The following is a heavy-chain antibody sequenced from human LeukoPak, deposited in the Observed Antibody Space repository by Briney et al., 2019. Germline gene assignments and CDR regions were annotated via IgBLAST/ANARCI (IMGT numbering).Heavy chain of an antibody. CDR2: INHDGSEK. CDR1: GFTFSNAW. D-gene: IGHD3-10*01. Sequence: GGSLRLSCAASGFTFSNAWMNWFRQAPGRLEWVANINHDGSEKNYVDSVEGRFTITRDNTKKSLYLQMNSLGAEDTAVYYCARGTALPGVDYWGQGTLVIVSS. J-gene: IGHJ4*02. V-gene: IGHV3-7*01. CDR3: ARGTALPGVDY.